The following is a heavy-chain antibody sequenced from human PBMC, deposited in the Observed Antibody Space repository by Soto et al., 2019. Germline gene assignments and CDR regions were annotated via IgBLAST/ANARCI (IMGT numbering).Heavy chain of an antibody. CDR1: GGSISSSNW. Sequence: SETLSLTCAVSGGSISSSNWWSWVRQPPGKGLEWSGEIYHSGSTNYNPYLKSRVTISVDKSKNQFSLKLSSVTAADTAGYYCARFKIFGVVIPDAFDIWGQGTIVT. D-gene: IGHD3-3*01. V-gene: IGHV4-4*02. CDR3: ARFKIFGVVIPDAFDI. J-gene: IGHJ3*02. CDR2: IYHSGST.